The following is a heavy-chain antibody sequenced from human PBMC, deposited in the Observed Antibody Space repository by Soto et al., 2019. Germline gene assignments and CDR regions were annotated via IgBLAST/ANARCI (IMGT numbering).Heavy chain of an antibody. V-gene: IGHV2-5*02. CDR2: IYWDDDK. CDR1: GLSLSNSGVY. J-gene: IGHJ3*01. CDR3: ARIPSGTYPPGASDL. D-gene: IGHD1-26*01. Sequence: FAAAPVTDAQSVRKTCKCSGLSLSNSGVYVAWIRQPPGKALEWLALIYWDDDKRYSPFLKSRLTITKDTSKNQVVLTMTNMDPVDTATYYCARIPSGTYPPGASDLWGQGTMVTVSS.